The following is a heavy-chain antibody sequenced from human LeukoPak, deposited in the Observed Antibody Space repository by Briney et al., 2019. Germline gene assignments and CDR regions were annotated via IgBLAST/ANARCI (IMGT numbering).Heavy chain of an antibody. CDR3: ARDGGYTGGWSYGAGDY. J-gene: IGHJ4*01. D-gene: IGHD2-8*02. CDR2: ISNDGNDK. Sequence: PGRSLRLSCAASGFTFSAYVMHWVRQAPGKGLECVAVISNDGNDKYYGDSVKGRFSISRDNSKNTLYLQMSSLRTEETAVYYCARDGGYTGGWSYGAGDYWGQGTLVTVSS. CDR1: GFTFSAYV. V-gene: IGHV3-30*04.